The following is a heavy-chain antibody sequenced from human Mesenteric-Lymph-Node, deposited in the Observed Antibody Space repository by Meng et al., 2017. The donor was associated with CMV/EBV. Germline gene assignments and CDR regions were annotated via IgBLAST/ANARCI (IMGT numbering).Heavy chain of an antibody. V-gene: IGHV4-59*01. CDR1: GGSISSYY. J-gene: IGHJ4*02. D-gene: IGHD4-17*01. Sequence: GSLRLSCTVSGGSISSYYWSWIRQRPGKGLEWIGYIYYNGRTNYDPSLKSRVTISVDRSKNQFSLKLTSVTAADTALYYCAREGHYGDYVDYWGQGTLVTVSS. CDR2: IYYNGRT. CDR3: AREGHYGDYVDY.